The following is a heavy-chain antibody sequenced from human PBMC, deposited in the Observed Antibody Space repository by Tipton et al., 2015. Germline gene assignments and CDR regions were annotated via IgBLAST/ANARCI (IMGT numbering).Heavy chain of an antibody. CDR1: GGSISSYY. CDR2: IYTSGST. J-gene: IGHJ6*02. CDR3: ATHVRGPKRVGVVSGTIYHYSAMDI. D-gene: IGHD3-3*01. Sequence: TLSLTCTVSGGSISSYYWSWIRQPAGKGLEWIGRIYTSGSTNYNPSLKSRVTMSVDTSKNQFSLKLSSVTAADTAVYYCATHVRGPKRVGVVSGTIYHYSAMDIWGQGTTVTVSS. V-gene: IGHV4-4*07.